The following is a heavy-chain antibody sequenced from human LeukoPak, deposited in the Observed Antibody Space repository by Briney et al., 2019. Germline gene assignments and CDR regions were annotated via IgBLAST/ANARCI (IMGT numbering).Heavy chain of an antibody. CDR2: ISYDGSNK. D-gene: IGHD3-10*01. CDR3: VTRGEYNYFDH. CDR1: GFTFSSYG. V-gene: IGHV3-30*03. Sequence: GGSLRLSCAASGFTFSSYGMHWVRQAPGKGLEWVAVISYDGSNKYYADSVKGRFTISRDNSKNTLYLQMNSLRAEDTAVYYSVTRGEYNYFDHWGQGTLVTVSS. J-gene: IGHJ4*02.